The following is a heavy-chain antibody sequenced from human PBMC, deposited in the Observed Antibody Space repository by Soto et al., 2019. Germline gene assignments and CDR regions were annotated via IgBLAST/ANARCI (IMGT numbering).Heavy chain of an antibody. CDR2: ISSSSSTI. D-gene: IGHD2-15*01. J-gene: IGHJ4*02. Sequence: EVQLVESGGGLVQPGGSLRLSCTASGFTFSSYSMNWVRQAPGKGLEWVSYISSSSSTIYYADSVKGRFTISRDNAKNSLYLYMNSLRDEDTAVYYCSRLYGSGNLPDYWGQGTLVTVSS. CDR1: GFTFSSYS. V-gene: IGHV3-48*02. CDR3: SRLYGSGNLPDY.